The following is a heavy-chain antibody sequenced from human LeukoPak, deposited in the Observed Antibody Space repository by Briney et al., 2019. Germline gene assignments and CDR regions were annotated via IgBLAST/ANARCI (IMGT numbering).Heavy chain of an antibody. V-gene: IGHV3-7*01. CDR2: TKPDGSEK. Sequence: GGSLRLSCAASGFSLSSYWMSWVRQAPGKGLEWVANTKPDGSEKHYVDSVKGRFTISRDNAENSLYLQMNSLRAEDTAVYYCARDIFDYWGQGTLVTVSS. CDR3: ARDIFDY. CDR1: GFSLSSYW. J-gene: IGHJ4*02.